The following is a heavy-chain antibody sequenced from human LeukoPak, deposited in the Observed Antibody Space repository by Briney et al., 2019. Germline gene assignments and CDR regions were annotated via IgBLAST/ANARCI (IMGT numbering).Heavy chain of an antibody. CDR3: ARDYYGSGSSLQLDC. CDR1: GFTFSSYG. Sequence: HPGGSLRLSCAASGFTFSSYGMHWVRQAPGKGLEWVAFIRYDGSNKYYADSVKGRFTISRDNSKNTLYLQMNSLRSEDTAVYYCARDYYGSGSSLQLDCWGQGTLVTVSS. V-gene: IGHV3-30*02. D-gene: IGHD3-10*01. J-gene: IGHJ4*02. CDR2: IRYDGSNK.